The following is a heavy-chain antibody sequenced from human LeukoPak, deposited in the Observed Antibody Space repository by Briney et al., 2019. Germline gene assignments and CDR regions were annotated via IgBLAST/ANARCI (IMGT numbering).Heavy chain of an antibody. Sequence: SETLPLTCTVSGGSISSYYWSWLRQPPGKGLEWIGYIYYSGSTNYNPSLKSRVTISVDTSKNQFSLKLSSVTAADTAVYYCARESRLPLGPLNGSDYWGQGTLVTVSS. CDR1: GGSISSYY. CDR2: IYYSGST. V-gene: IGHV4-59*01. J-gene: IGHJ4*02. D-gene: IGHD2-15*01. CDR3: ARESRLPLGPLNGSDY.